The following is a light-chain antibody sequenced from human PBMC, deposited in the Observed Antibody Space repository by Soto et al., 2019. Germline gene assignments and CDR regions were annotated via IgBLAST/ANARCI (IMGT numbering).Light chain of an antibody. CDR1: QGVTPAY. J-gene: IGKJ3*01. V-gene: IGKV3-20*01. Sequence: EIVFTQSPCTLSLSPGERATLSCRASQGVTPAYLAWYQHKPGQAPRLLIYGASNRATGIPDRFSGSGSGTDFTLTISRLEPEDFAVYSCQQYGGSPLFTFGPGTKVDIK. CDR3: QQYGGSPLFT. CDR2: GAS.